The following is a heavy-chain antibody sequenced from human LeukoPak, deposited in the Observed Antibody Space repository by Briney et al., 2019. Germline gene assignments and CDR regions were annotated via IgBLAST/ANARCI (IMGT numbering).Heavy chain of an antibody. CDR3: ARGGGAVAGYDY. J-gene: IGHJ4*02. CDR2: IYSGGST. Sequence: GGFLRLSCAASGFTVSSNYMSWVRQAPGEGLEWVAVIYSGGSTYYADSVKGRFTISRHNSQNTLYLQMNSLRAEDTAVYYCARGGGAVAGYDYWGQGTLVTVSS. V-gene: IGHV3-53*04. CDR1: GFTVSSNY. D-gene: IGHD6-19*01.